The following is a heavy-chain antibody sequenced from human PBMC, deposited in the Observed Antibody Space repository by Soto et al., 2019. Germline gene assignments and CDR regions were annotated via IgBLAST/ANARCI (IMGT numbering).Heavy chain of an antibody. Sequence: ASVKVSCKASGYTFTSYYMHWVRQAPGQGLEWMGIINPSGGSTSYAQKFQGRVTMTRDTSTSTVYMELSSLRSEDTAVYYCARAPPQITIFGMVIPEGDDYFQHWGQGNGVTVSS. CDR2: INPSGGST. D-gene: IGHD3-3*01. J-gene: IGHJ1*01. V-gene: IGHV1-46*01. CDR3: ARAPPQITIFGMVIPEGDDYFQH. CDR1: GYTFTSYY.